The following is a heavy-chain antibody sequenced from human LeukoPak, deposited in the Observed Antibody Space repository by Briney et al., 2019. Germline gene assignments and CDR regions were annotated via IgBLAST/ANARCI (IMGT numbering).Heavy chain of an antibody. CDR3: ARDSPHYYDSSGYHYDAFDI. J-gene: IGHJ3*02. D-gene: IGHD3-22*01. CDR2: IYTSGST. V-gene: IGHV4-61*02. CDR1: GGSIRSGSYY. Sequence: SETLSLTXTVSGGSIRSGSYYWSWIRQPAGKGLDWIGRIYTSGSTNYNPSLKSRVTISVDTSKNQFSLKLSSVTAADTAVYYCARDSPHYYDSSGYHYDAFDIWGQGTMVTVSS.